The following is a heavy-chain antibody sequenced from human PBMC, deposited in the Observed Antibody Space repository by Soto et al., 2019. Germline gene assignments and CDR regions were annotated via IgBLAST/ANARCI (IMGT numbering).Heavy chain of an antibody. CDR2: IARSDSCT. CDR3: ARRIAVAGISYYYYGMDV. D-gene: IGHD6-19*01. J-gene: IGHJ6*02. CDR1: GYSFSRYW. V-gene: IGHV5-10-1*01. Sequence: GESPKIPRKGSGYSFSRYWNSWGGQMPRKRPEWMVRIARSDSCTNCSPSFQGHVTISADKSISTAYLQWSSLKASDTAMYYCARRIAVAGISYYYYGMDVWGQGTTVTVSS.